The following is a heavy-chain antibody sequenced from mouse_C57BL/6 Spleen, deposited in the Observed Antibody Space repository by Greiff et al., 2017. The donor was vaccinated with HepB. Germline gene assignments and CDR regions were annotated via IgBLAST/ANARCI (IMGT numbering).Heavy chain of an antibody. CDR2: IYPGDGDT. Sequence: VQLQQSGAELVKPGASVKISCKASDYAFSSYWMNWVKQRPGKGLEWIGQIYPGDGDTNYNGKFKGKATLTADKSSSTAYMQLSSLTSEDSAVYFCARGGSSYWYFDVWGTGTTVTVSS. J-gene: IGHJ1*03. V-gene: IGHV1-80*01. CDR1: DYAFSSYW. CDR3: ARGGSSYWYFDV. D-gene: IGHD1-1*01.